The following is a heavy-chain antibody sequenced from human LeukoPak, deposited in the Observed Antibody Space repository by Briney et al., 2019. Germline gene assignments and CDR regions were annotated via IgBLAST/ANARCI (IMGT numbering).Heavy chain of an antibody. CDR1: GPFFSSYL. Sequence: VDVSYKASGPFFSSYLLHWVRQAPGQGRKGVGYIKPYRCATDLAQRSQGRPTFTRDTSHSTAYLEVNVLTADDTDVHFRPRDEPHEGFDNLGQGTLVTVSS. CDR3: PRDEPHEGFDN. V-gene: IGHV1-2*02. J-gene: IGHJ4*02. CDR2: IKPYRCAT.